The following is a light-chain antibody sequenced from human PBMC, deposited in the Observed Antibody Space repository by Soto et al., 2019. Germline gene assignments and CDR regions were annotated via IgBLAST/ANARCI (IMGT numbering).Light chain of an antibody. CDR3: LSYDSRLSGDV. CDR1: SSNIGAGYE. V-gene: IGLV1-40*01. J-gene: IGLJ1*01. CDR2: ENN. Sequence: QSVLTQPPSVSAAPGQRVTISCTGSSSNIGAGYEAHWYQQVPGTAPKLLLYENNNRPSGVPDRCSGSKSGPSASLAITGLQAEDGAEYYCLSYDSRLSGDVFGTGTKVTVL.